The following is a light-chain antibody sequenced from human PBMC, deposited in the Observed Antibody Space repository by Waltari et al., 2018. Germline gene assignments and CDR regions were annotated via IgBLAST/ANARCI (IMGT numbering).Light chain of an antibody. CDR3: QQSYSTLPFT. V-gene: IGKV1-39*01. J-gene: IGKJ3*01. Sequence: DIPLTQSPSSLSASVGDRVTIPCRASQSISNYLNWYQQKPGEAPKLLIYAASSLQSGVPSRFSGSGSGTDFALTISSLQPEDFATYYCQQSYSTLPFTFGPGTKVDIK. CDR2: AAS. CDR1: QSISNY.